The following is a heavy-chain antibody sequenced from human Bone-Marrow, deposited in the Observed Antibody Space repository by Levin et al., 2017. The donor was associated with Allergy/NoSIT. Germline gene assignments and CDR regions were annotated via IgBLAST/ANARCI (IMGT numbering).Heavy chain of an antibody. CDR3: ASRGTYYDFWSGYLRWFDP. Sequence: SETLSLTCAVYGGSFSGYYWSWIRQPPGKGLEWIGEINHSGSTNYNPSLKSRVTISVDTSKNQFSLKLSSVTAADTAVYYCASRGTYYDFWSGYLRWFDPWGQGTLVTVSS. V-gene: IGHV4-34*01. CDR1: GGSFSGYY. CDR2: INHSGST. D-gene: IGHD3-3*01. J-gene: IGHJ5*02.